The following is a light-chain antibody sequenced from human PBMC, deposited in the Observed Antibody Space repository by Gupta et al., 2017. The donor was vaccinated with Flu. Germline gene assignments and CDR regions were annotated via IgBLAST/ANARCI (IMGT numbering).Light chain of an antibody. J-gene: IGKJ1*01. CDR2: DAS. V-gene: IGKV1-33*01. CDR3: QQYDNLPT. CDR1: QDIKMY. Sequence: VGERVTITCQASQDIKMYLNWYQQKPGQATKLLIYDASTLEKGVPSRFSGRGSGTDFIFTISSLQADDIATYYCQQYDNLPTFGQGTKVEIK.